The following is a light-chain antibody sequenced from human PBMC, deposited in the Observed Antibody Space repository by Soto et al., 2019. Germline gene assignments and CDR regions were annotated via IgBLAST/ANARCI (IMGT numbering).Light chain of an antibody. J-gene: IGKJ1*01. Sequence: EIVMTQSPATLSVSPGERATLSCRASQSVSSNLAWYQQKPGQAPRPLISGASTRATGITDRFSGSGSGTEFTLTINSLQSEDFAVYYCQQYNYWPGTFGQGTKVDI. CDR3: QQYNYWPGT. V-gene: IGKV3-15*01. CDR1: QSVSSN. CDR2: GAS.